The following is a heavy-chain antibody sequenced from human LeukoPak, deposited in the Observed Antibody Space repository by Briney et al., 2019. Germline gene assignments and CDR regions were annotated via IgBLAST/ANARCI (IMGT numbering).Heavy chain of an antibody. D-gene: IGHD5-24*01. CDR1: GFTASSDY. J-gene: IGHJ4*02. V-gene: IGHV3-53*01. Sequence: GGSLTLSCTASGFTASSDYMSLVRQAPGRGLEWVSVIYSGGGTYYADSVKGRFTISRDNSKNTLYLQMNSLRAEDTAVYCCTTGSHAEDGTSCFDSWGQGTLVTVSS. CDR3: TTGSHAEDGTSCFDS. CDR2: IYSGGGT.